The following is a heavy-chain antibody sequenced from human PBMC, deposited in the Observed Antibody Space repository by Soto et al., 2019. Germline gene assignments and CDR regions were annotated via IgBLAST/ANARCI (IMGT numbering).Heavy chain of an antibody. CDR3: ERHFRSGWYGEFDF. CDR1: GFAFSSYA. J-gene: IGHJ4*02. D-gene: IGHD6-19*01. CDR2: ISYDASNK. Sequence: GGSLRLSCAASGFAFSSYAMHWVRRAPGKGLEWVAVISYDASNKYYADSVKGRFTISRDNSKKTMYLQMSSLRAEDTAVYYCERHFRSGWYGEFDFWGQGTLVTVSS. V-gene: IGHV3-30-3*01.